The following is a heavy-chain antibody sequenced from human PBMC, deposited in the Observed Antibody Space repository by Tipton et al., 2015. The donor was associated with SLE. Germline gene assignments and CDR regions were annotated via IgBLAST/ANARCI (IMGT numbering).Heavy chain of an antibody. CDR2: ISAQGSST. J-gene: IGHJ4*02. Sequence: SLRLSCAASGFPLTNVWMHWVRQAPGKGLVWVSEISAQGSSTTYADSVEGRFSIYRDNAKSTLFLEMNSLTVDDTGVYYCASLSAPSDYWGQGTLAIVSS. CDR3: ASLSAPSDY. V-gene: IGHV3-74*03. CDR1: GFPLTNVW.